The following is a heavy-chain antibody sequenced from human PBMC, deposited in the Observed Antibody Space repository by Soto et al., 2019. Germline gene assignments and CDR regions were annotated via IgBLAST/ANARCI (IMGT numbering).Heavy chain of an antibody. D-gene: IGHD3-10*01. CDR2: IYYSGST. Sequence: QVQLQESGPGLVKPSETLSLTCTVSGGSISSYYWSWIRQPPGKGLEWIGYIYYSGSTKYNPSLNSRVTISVDTSKNQFSLKLSSVTAADTAVYYCARYGSGSSVWFDPWGHGTLVTVSS. CDR3: ARYGSGSSVWFDP. J-gene: IGHJ5*02. CDR1: GGSISSYY. V-gene: IGHV4-59*01.